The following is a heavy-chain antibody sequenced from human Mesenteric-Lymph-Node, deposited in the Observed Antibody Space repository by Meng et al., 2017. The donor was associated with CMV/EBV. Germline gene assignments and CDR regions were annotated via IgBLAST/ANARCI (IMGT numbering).Heavy chain of an antibody. J-gene: IGHJ4*02. V-gene: IGHV6-1*01. CDR3: ARARSGTFDY. CDR1: GDSVSSTSAA. Sequence: SQTPSLTRAISGDSVSSTSAAWNWIRQSPSRGLECLGRTYYRSKWYNEYALSVKSRITINPDTSKNQFSLQLNSVTPDDTAVYYCARARSGTFDYWGQGTLVTVSS. CDR2: TYYRSKWYN. D-gene: IGHD1-26*01.